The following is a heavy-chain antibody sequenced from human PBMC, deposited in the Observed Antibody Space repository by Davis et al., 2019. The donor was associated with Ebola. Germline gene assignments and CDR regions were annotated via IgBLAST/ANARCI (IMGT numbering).Heavy chain of an antibody. CDR1: GFTFRSYG. D-gene: IGHD2-2*01. CDR2: IRSKANSYAT. CDR3: TSVPATGDLDY. V-gene: IGHV3-73*01. Sequence: GGSLRLSCAASGFTFRSYGMHWVRQASGKGLEWVGRIRSKANSYATAYAASVKGRFTISRDDSKNTAYLQMNSLKTEDTAVYYCTSVPATGDLDYWGQGTLVTVSS. J-gene: IGHJ4*02.